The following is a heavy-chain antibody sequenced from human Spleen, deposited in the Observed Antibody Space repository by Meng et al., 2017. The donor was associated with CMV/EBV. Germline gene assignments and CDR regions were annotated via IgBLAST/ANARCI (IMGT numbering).Heavy chain of an antibody. D-gene: IGHD3-3*01. V-gene: IGHV1-8*01. CDR3: ALITILGDGQYFQH. CDR1: GYTLDSYD. J-gene: IGHJ1*01. CDR2: ISPNSDNA. Sequence: YGYTLDSYDVNGGRQAPGEEPGWMAWISPNSDNAGYEKKFQGRGTMYRNTSISTAYMELSSLRSEDTTVYYCALITILGDGQYFQHWGQGTLVTVSS.